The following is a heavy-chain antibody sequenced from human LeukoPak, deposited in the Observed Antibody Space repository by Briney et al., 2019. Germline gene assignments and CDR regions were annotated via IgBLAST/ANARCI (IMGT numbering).Heavy chain of an antibody. CDR1: GYTFTGYY. CDR3: ARDSSYCTNGVCYTQWFDP. D-gene: IGHD2-8*01. V-gene: IGHV1-2*02. CDR2: INPNSGGT. J-gene: IGHJ5*02. Sequence: GASVKVSCKASGYTFTGYYMHWVRQAPGQGLEWMGWINPNSGGTNYAQKFQGRVTMTRDTSISTAYMELSRLRSDDTAVYYCARDSSYCTNGVCYTQWFDPWGQGTLVTVFS.